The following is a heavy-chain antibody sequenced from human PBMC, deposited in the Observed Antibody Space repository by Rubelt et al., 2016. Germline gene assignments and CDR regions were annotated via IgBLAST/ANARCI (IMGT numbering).Heavy chain of an antibody. J-gene: IGHJ4*02. CDR2: ISGSGGST. V-gene: IGHV3-23*01. CDR1: GFTFSSYA. D-gene: IGHD4-17*01. CDR3: ANPGYGDYAY. Sequence: EVQLLESGGGLVQPGGSLRLSCAASGFTFSSYAMSWVRQAPGKGLEWVSAISGSGGSTYYADPGKGRFTIARDNSNNTLYRQRNSLRAEDTAVYYCANPGYGDYAYWGQGTLVTVSS.